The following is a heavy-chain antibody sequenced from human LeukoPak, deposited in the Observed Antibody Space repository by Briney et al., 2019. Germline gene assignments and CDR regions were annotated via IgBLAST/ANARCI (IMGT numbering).Heavy chain of an antibody. CDR2: IIPILGIA. CDR1: GGTFSSYT. Sequence: GASVKVSCKASGGTFSSYTISWVRQAPGQGLEWMGRIIPILGIANYAQKLQGRVTITADKSTSTAYMELSSLRSEDTAVYYCARGPEPTADYYYGMDVWGQGTTVTVSS. CDR3: ARGPEPTADYYYGMDV. V-gene: IGHV1-69*02. J-gene: IGHJ6*02.